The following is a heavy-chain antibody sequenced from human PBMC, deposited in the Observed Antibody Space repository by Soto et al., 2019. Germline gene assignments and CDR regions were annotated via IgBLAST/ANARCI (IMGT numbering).Heavy chain of an antibody. V-gene: IGHV3-23*01. J-gene: IGHJ4*02. Sequence: EVQLLESGEGMGQPGESLRLSCAASGFTFSSYAMSWVRQAPGKGLEWVSVISGSDDSTYYADSVKGRFTISRDNSKNTLYLQMNSLRAEDTAVYYCAKRSSSFTFDYWGQGTLVTVSS. CDR3: AKRSSSFTFDY. CDR1: GFTFSSYA. D-gene: IGHD6-6*01. CDR2: ISGSDDST.